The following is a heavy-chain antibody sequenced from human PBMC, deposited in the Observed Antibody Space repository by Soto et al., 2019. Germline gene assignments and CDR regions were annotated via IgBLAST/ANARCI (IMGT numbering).Heavy chain of an antibody. CDR1: GGSTSYCIYC. J-gene: IGHJ4*02. CDR2: IFDSGTT. CDR3: ARDYSGYSLFAS. Sequence: SQALSSSKTFSGGSTSYCIYCVRRFRFHAGEGLEWIGYIFDSGTTYYNPSLKSRAIISVDTSKNQFSLKLSSVTAADMAGYYCARDYSGYSLFASWGQGILVTVS. V-gene: IGHV4-31*02. D-gene: IGHD3-22*01.